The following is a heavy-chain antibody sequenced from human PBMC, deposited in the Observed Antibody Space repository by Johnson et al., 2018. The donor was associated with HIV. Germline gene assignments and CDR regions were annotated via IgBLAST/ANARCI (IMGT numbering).Heavy chain of an antibody. V-gene: IGHV3-9*01. D-gene: IGHD1-26*01. CDR2: ISWNSGSI. Sequence: DVQLVESGGGVVQPGGSLRLSCAASGFTFDDYAMHWVRQAPGKGLEWVSGISWNSGSIGYADSVKGRFTISRDNAKNSLYLQMNSLRAEDAAVYYCARDLRLGAIDAFDIWGQGTMVTVSS. J-gene: IGHJ3*02. CDR1: GFTFDDYA. CDR3: ARDLRLGAIDAFDI.